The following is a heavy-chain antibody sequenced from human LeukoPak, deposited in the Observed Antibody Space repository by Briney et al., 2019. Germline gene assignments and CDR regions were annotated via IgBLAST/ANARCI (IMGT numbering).Heavy chain of an antibody. Sequence: ASVKVSCKASGYTFTGCYMHWGRKAPGQGLERMGWINPNSGGTNSAQKFQGRVTMTRDTSISTACVELSRLRSDDTAVYYCARGPSTTIFGVVIIVPDFDYWGQGTLVTVSS. CDR1: GYTFTGCY. CDR3: ARGPSTTIFGVVIIVPDFDY. J-gene: IGHJ4*02. V-gene: IGHV1-2*02. D-gene: IGHD3-3*01. CDR2: INPNSGGT.